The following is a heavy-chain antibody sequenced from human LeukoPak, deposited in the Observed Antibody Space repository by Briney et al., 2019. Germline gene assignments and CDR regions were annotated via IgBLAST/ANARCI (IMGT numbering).Heavy chain of an antibody. CDR1: GGSISSSNW. CDR3: ARRRYDASGYYPSRGRYFDY. D-gene: IGHD3-22*01. CDR2: IYHSGST. V-gene: IGHV4-4*02. J-gene: IGHJ4*02. Sequence: SGTLSLTCAVSGGSISSSNWWSWVRQPPGKGLEWIGEIYHSGSTNYNPSLKSRVTISVDTSKNQFSLELTSVTAADTAVYYCARRRYDASGYYPSRGRYFDYWGQGTLVTVSS.